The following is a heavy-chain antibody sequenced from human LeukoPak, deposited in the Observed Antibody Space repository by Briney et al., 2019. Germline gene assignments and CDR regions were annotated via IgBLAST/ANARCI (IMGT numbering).Heavy chain of an antibody. CDR3: VRDAAKRLYGDLDY. D-gene: IGHD2-15*01. Sequence: GGSLRLSCAASGFIFTDHYMDWVRQPPGKGPEWVARIRNRANSYTTEYAASAKGRFTIARDDSKNSVYLEMNSLETEDTAVYYCVRDAAKRLYGDLDYWGQGTLVTVSS. J-gene: IGHJ4*02. CDR1: GFIFTDHY. CDR2: IRNRANSYTT. V-gene: IGHV3-72*01.